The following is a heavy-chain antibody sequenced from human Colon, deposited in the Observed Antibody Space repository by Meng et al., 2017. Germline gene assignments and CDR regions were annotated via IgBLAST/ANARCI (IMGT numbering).Heavy chain of an antibody. CDR1: GFTFSSYG. CDR2: IWYDGRNK. Sequence: GESLKISCAASGFTFSSYGMHWVRQAPGKGLECVAVIWYDGRNKYYADSVKGRFTISRDNSKNTLYLQMNILRAEGTAVYYCATQQGYGSGSYYNHYYSYGMDVWGQGTTVTVSS. J-gene: IGHJ6*02. CDR3: ATQQGYGSGSYYNHYYSYGMDV. D-gene: IGHD3-10*01. V-gene: IGHV3-33*01.